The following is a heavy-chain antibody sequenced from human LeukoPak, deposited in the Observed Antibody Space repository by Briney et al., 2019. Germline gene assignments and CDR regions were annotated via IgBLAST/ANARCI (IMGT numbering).Heavy chain of an antibody. Sequence: PSETLSLTCIVSGGSISSSSYYWGWFRQPPGKGLEWIGSIYYSGSTYYNPSLKSRVTISVDTSKNQFSLKLSSVTAADTAVYYCASWGGNYRGAFDIWGQGTMVTVSS. CDR3: ASWGGNYRGAFDI. D-gene: IGHD4-23*01. CDR1: GGSISSSSYY. V-gene: IGHV4-39*07. CDR2: IYYSGST. J-gene: IGHJ3*02.